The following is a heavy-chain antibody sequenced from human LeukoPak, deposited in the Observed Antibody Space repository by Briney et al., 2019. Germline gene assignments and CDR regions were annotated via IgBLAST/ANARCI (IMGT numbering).Heavy chain of an antibody. Sequence: PSETLSLTCTVSGGSISSYYWSWIRQPAGKGLEWIGRIYTSGSTNYNPSLKSRVTMSVDTSKNQFSLKLSSVTAADTAVYYCARDLGGYCSGGSCYDYFDYWGQGTLVTVSS. CDR2: IYTSGST. D-gene: IGHD2-15*01. CDR1: GGSISSYY. CDR3: ARDLGGYCSGGSCYDYFDY. V-gene: IGHV4-4*07. J-gene: IGHJ4*02.